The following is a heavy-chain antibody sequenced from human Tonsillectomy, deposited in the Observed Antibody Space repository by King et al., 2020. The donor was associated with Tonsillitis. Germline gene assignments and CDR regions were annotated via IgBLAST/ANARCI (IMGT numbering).Heavy chain of an antibody. CDR1: GHSFSVND. CDR3: ARVGGPVFSGGFVY. Sequence: QLVQSGAEMKKPGASVRVSCKASGHSFSVNDINWVRQAPGQGLEWMGWMNPNSGNTGYSQRFQGRVAMTMNTSTRTAYMELSNLRSEDTAVYYCARVGGPVFSGGFVYWGQGSLVTVSS. D-gene: IGHD2-15*01. V-gene: IGHV1-8*02. CDR2: MNPNSGNT. J-gene: IGHJ4*02.